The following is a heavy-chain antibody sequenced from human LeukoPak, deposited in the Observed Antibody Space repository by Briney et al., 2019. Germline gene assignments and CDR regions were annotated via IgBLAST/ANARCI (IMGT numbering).Heavy chain of an antibody. Sequence: PSETLSLTCTVSGGSISSYYWSWIRQPPGKGLEWIGYIYYSGSTNYNPSLKSRVTISVDTSKNQFSLKLSSVTAADTAVYYCAREGGWSSVYWGQGTLVTVSS. CDR1: GGSISSYY. CDR3: AREGGWSSVY. V-gene: IGHV4-59*12. D-gene: IGHD6-19*01. CDR2: IYYSGST. J-gene: IGHJ4*02.